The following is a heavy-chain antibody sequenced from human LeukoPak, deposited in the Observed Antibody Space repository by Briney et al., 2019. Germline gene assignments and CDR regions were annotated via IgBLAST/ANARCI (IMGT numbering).Heavy chain of an antibody. D-gene: IGHD4-17*01. CDR2: ISGSSGII. CDR1: GFTFNTYT. Sequence: PGGSLRLSCAASGFTFNTYTMNWVRQAPGKGLEWVSYISGSSGIIDYADSVRGRFTISRDNSKNTLYLQMNSLRAEDTAVYYCARSNYGDYVPYYYYGMDVWGQGTTVTVSS. V-gene: IGHV3-48*01. CDR3: ARSNYGDYVPYYYYGMDV. J-gene: IGHJ6*02.